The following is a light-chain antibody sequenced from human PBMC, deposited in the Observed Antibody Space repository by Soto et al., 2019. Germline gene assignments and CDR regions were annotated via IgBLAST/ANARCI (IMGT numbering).Light chain of an antibody. J-gene: IGKJ4*01. Sequence: DIQMTQSPSTLSASVGDRVTITCRASQSVRSWLAWYQQKPGKAPKFLIYDASTLESGVPSRFSGSGSGTEFTLTISSLQPDDFATYYCQQYDDYPLTLGGGTKVDIK. CDR3: QQYDDYPLT. V-gene: IGKV1-5*01. CDR1: QSVRSW. CDR2: DAS.